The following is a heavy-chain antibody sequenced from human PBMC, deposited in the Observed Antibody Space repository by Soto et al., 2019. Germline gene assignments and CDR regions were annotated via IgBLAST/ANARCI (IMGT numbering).Heavy chain of an antibody. D-gene: IGHD3-10*01. Sequence: GGSLRLSCAAAVFSFSHAWMTWVRQAPGKGLEWVGHISSRVHGATADYAAPVKGRFTISRDDSESMQYLEMNSLKTEDTGIYYCTTRGNYYYYYGRDAWGQGTTVTVSS. CDR3: TTRGNYYYYYGRDA. J-gene: IGHJ6*02. CDR2: ISSRVHGATA. V-gene: IGHV3-15*05. CDR1: VFSFSHAW.